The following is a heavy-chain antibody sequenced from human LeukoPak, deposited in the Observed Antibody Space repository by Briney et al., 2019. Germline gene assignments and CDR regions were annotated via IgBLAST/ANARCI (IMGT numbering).Heavy chain of an antibody. CDR1: GFTFSGSW. CDR2: MNQDGSEK. V-gene: IGHV3-7*01. CDR3: ARDSGYDCFDY. D-gene: IGHD5-12*01. J-gene: IGHJ4*02. Sequence: GGSLRLSCAASGFTFSGSWMAWVRQAPGKGLEWVANMNQDGSEKNYVDSVKGRFTISRDNDKNSLYLQMNSLRAEDTAVYYCARDSGYDCFDYWGQGTLVTVSS.